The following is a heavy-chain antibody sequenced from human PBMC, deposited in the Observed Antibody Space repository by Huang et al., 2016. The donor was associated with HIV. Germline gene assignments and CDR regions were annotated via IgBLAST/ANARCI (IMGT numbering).Heavy chain of an antibody. CDR1: GYTRTELS. J-gene: IGHJ3*02. D-gene: IGHD2-21*01. CDR2: FAPEQGET. CDR3: ATGFDTYYDI. Sequence: QVQLVQSGAEVKKPGASVKVSCKVSGYTRTELSIHWVRQAPGKGLEWMGGFAPEQGETNYEQNFQGRGTMTEDTSTDTAYMELNSLRSEDTAVYYCATGFDTYYDIWGQGTMVIASS. V-gene: IGHV1-24*01.